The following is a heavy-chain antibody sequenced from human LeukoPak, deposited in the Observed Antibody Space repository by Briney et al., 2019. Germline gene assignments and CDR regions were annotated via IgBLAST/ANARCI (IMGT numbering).Heavy chain of an antibody. Sequence: GGSLRLSCAASGFTFSSYGMHWVRQTPGKGLEWVAYISYDGIYKNYTDSVKGRFTIARDNSKTTLYLQMISLRPEDTAVYYSAKDRSTGWYAGFDFWGQGTLVTVSS. CDR3: AKDRSTGWYAGFDF. CDR2: ISYDGIYK. D-gene: IGHD6-19*01. J-gene: IGHJ5*01. V-gene: IGHV3-30*18. CDR1: GFTFSSYG.